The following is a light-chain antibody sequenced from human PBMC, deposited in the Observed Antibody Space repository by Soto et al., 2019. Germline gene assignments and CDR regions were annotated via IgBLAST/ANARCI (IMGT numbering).Light chain of an antibody. Sequence: QSALTQPASVSWSPGQSITISCTGTSSDIGAYDYVSWFQQHPDKAPKLMISEFTNRPSGVSDRFSGSKSGNPASLTISGLQAEDESDYYCSSYTSSSTLYEFGTVTKV. V-gene: IGLV2-14*01. CDR1: SSDIGAYDY. J-gene: IGLJ1*01. CDR3: SSYTSSSTLYE. CDR2: EFT.